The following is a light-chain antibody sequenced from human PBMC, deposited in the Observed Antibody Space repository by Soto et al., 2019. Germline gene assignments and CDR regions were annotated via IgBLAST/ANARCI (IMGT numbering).Light chain of an antibody. V-gene: IGLV1-44*01. J-gene: IGLJ2*01. Sequence: QPVLTQPPSASGNPGQRVTISCSGRSSNIGSNAVNWYQQLPGTAPKLLIYSNNQRPSGVPDRFSGSKSGTSASLAISGLQSEDEADYYCATWDDSLNGLFGGGTQLTVL. CDR1: SSNIGSNA. CDR2: SNN. CDR3: ATWDDSLNGL.